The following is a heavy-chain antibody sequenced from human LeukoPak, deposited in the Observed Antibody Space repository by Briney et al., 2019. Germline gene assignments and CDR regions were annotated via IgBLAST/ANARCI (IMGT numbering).Heavy chain of an antibody. J-gene: IGHJ3*02. CDR1: GGSVSSYY. CDR3: ARARYANAWYAFDI. Sequence: SETLSLTCTVSGGSVSSYYWSWIRRPPGRGLEWIAYLSHSGSSDSNPSLTSRVTTLVDTSKNQFSLKLTSVTAADTAVYYCARARYANAWYAFDIWGQGTMVTVSS. CDR2: LSHSGSS. V-gene: IGHV4-59*02. D-gene: IGHD2-2*01.